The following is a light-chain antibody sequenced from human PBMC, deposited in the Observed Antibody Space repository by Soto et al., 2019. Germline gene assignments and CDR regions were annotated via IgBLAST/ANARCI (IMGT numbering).Light chain of an antibody. V-gene: IGKV1-39*01. CDR2: AAS. CDR3: HQTAANPWT. J-gene: IGKJ1*01. CDR1: QNIGVY. Sequence: DTQITQSPSSLSASVGDRVTITCRASQNIGVYLNWYQKKPGKAPKLLIHAASSLHSGVPSTFSGSGSGTDFALTISSLQPEDFATYYCHQTAANPWTFAQGTKVDIK.